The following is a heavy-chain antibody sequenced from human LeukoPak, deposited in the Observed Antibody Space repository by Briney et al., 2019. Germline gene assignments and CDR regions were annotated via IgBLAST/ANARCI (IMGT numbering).Heavy chain of an antibody. CDR2: IYYSGST. J-gene: IGHJ4*02. CDR1: GGSISSHY. V-gene: IGHV4-59*11. D-gene: IGHD2-2*01. Sequence: SETLSLTCTVSGGSISSHYWSWIRQPPGKGLEWIGYIYYSGSTNYNPSLKSRVTISVDTSKNQFSLKLSSVTAADTAVYYCARGYCSSTSCYEIDYWGQGTLVTVSS. CDR3: ARGYCSSTSCYEIDY.